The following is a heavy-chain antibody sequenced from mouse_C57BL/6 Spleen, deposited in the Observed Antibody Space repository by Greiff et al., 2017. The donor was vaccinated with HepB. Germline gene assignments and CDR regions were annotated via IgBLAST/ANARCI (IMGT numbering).Heavy chain of an antibody. CDR1: GFTFSDYG. D-gene: IGHD2-2*01. CDR3: ARLWLDAMDY. J-gene: IGHJ4*01. V-gene: IGHV5-17*01. Sequence: DVMLVESGGGLVKPGGSLKLSCAASGFTFSDYGMHWVRQAPEKGLEWVAYISSGSSTIYYADTVKGRFTISRDNAKNTLFLQMTSLRSEDTAMYYCARLWLDAMDYWGQGTSVTVSS. CDR2: ISSGSSTI.